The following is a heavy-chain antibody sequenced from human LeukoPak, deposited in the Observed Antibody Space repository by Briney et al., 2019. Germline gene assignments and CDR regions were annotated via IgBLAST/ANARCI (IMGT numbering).Heavy chain of an antibody. CDR3: ARKMIGIAVLVY. CDR1: GYTFNTYG. J-gene: IGHJ4*02. CDR2: INTDTGDT. Sequence: PVNVSCKASGYTFNTYGISWLRQAPGHGLEWLGWINTDTGDTNFVQNFQGRVTMTTDTSASTAYMERRSLKTDDTAVYYCARKMIGIAVLVYWGQGTLVTVSS. V-gene: IGHV1-18*01. D-gene: IGHD2-21*01.